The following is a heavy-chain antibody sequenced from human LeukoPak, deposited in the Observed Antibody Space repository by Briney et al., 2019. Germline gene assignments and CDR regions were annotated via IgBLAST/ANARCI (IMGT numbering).Heavy chain of an antibody. CDR3: AKRRFLEWLSPHAFDI. Sequence: SETLSLTCTVSGGDISSSSYYWDWIRQPPGKGLEWIGNIDYSGSTPYNPSLKSRVTIFVDTSKNQFSLKLSSVTAADTAMYYCAKRRFLEWLSPHAFDIWGQGTMVTVSS. V-gene: IGHV4-39*01. D-gene: IGHD3-3*01. J-gene: IGHJ3*02. CDR1: GGDISSSSYY. CDR2: IDYSGST.